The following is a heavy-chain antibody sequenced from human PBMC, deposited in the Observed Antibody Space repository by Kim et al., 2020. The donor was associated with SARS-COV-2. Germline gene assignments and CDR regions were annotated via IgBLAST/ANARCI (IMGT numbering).Heavy chain of an antibody. J-gene: IGHJ4*02. CDR2: IIPIFGTA. CDR1: GGTFSSYA. Sequence: SVKVSCKASGGTFSSYAISWVRQAPGQGLEWMGGIIPIFGTANYAQKFQGRVTITADESTSTAYMELSSLRSEDTAVYYCARGGVTEDLFDYWGQGTLVTVSS. CDR3: ARGGVTEDLFDY. D-gene: IGHD5-18*01. V-gene: IGHV1-69*13.